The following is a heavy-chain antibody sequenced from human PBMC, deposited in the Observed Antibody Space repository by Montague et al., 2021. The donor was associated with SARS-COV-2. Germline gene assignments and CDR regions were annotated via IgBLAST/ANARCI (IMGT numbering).Heavy chain of an antibody. CDR2: INHSGST. D-gene: IGHD4-17*01. CDR1: GGSFSGYY. J-gene: IGHJ6*02. V-gene: IGHV4-34*01. Sequence: SETLSLTCAVYGGSFSGYYWSWIRQPPGKGLEWIGEINHSGSTNYNPSLKSRVTISVDTSKNQFSLKLSSVTAADTAVYYCAGAYGDYNLLFYYYYGMDVWGQGTTVTVSS. CDR3: AGAYGDYNLLFYYYYGMDV.